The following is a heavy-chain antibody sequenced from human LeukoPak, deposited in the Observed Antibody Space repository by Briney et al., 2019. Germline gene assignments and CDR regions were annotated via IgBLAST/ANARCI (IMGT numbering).Heavy chain of an antibody. CDR1: GFTFSTYA. Sequence: GGSLRLSCAASGFTFSTYAMSWVRQAPGKGLEWVSSISRSSSYIHYADSVKGRFTISRDNAKNSLYLQMNSLRAEDTAVYYCASSAAAGDDYWGQGTLVTVSS. CDR2: ISRSSSYI. CDR3: ASSAAAGDDY. D-gene: IGHD6-13*01. V-gene: IGHV3-21*01. J-gene: IGHJ4*02.